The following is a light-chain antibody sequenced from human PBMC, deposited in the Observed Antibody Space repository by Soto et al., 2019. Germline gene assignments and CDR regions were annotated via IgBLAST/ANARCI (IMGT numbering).Light chain of an antibody. CDR2: STN. J-gene: IGLJ3*02. CDR1: SGSVSTSYY. Sequence: QTVVTQEPSFSVSPGGTVTLTCGLSSGSVSTSYYPSWYQQTPGQAPRTLIYSTNTRSSGVPDRFSGSIPGNKAALTITGAQADDESDYYCVLYMGSGLWVFGGGTKVTVL. CDR3: VLYMGSGLWV. V-gene: IGLV8-61*01.